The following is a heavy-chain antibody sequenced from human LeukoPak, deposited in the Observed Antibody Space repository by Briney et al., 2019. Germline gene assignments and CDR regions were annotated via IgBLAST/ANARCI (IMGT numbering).Heavy chain of an antibody. CDR3: AKCKVVVVAARYHFDY. V-gene: IGHV3-23*01. CDR2: ISGSGGST. D-gene: IGHD2-15*01. CDR1: GFTFSSYA. Sequence: GGSLRLSCAAPGFTFSSYAMSWVRQAPGKGLEWVSAISGSGGSTYYADSVKGRFTISRDNSKNTLYLQMNSLRAEDTAVYYCAKCKVVVVAARYHFDYWGQGTLVTVSS. J-gene: IGHJ4*02.